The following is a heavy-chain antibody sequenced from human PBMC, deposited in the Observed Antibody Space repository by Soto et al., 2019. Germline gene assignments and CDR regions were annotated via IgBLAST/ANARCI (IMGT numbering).Heavy chain of an antibody. CDR3: ARDVAGDDYFDY. D-gene: IGHD6-19*01. Sequence: VASVKVSCKASGYIFTAYYMHWVRQAPGQGPEWMGWINPDSGGTSYAPKFQGRVTMTRDTSSSTAYMELRRLRSDDTALYYCARDVAGDDYFDYWGQGTLVTVSS. V-gene: IGHV1-2*02. J-gene: IGHJ4*02. CDR2: INPDSGGT. CDR1: GYIFTAYY.